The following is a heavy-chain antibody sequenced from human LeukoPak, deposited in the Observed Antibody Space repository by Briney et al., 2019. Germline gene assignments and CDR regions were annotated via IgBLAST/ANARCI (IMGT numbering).Heavy chain of an antibody. V-gene: IGHV1-2*02. Sequence: ASVKVSCKASGGTFSSYAISWVRQAPGQGLEWMGWINPNSGGTNYAQKFQGRVTMTRDTSISTAYMELSRLRSDDTAVYYCARDPYDYVWGSYRSVGGDYWGQGTLVTVSS. CDR1: GGTFSSYA. J-gene: IGHJ4*02. D-gene: IGHD3-16*02. CDR3: ARDPYDYVWGSYRSVGGDY. CDR2: INPNSGGT.